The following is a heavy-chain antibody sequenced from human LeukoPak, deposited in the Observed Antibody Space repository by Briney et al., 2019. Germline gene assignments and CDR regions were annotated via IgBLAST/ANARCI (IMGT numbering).Heavy chain of an antibody. D-gene: IGHD6-19*01. V-gene: IGHV4-59*01. CDR3: ASSGWYLLTFDY. J-gene: IGHJ4*02. CDR2: IYYSGST. Sequence: SETLSLTCTVSGGSISSYYWSWIRQPPGKGLEWIGYIYYSGSTNYNPSLKGRVTISVDTSKNQFSLKLSSVTAADTAVYYCASSGWYLLTFDYWGQGTLVTVSS. CDR1: GGSISSYY.